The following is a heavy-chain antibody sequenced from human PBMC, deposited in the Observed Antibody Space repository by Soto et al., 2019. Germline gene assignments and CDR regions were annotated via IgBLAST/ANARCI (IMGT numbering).Heavy chain of an antibody. J-gene: IGHJ4*02. CDR1: GYTFNSCG. CDR2: ISAYNGNT. D-gene: IGHD5-18*01. V-gene: IGHV1-18*01. CDR3: ARGNVRSYGLNYFDY. Sequence: GASVKVSCKESGYTFNSCGSRWVRREPGQGLEWMGWISAYNGNTNYAQKLQGRVTMTTDTSTSTAYMELRSLRSDDTAVYYCARGNVRSYGLNYFDYWGQGTLVTVSS.